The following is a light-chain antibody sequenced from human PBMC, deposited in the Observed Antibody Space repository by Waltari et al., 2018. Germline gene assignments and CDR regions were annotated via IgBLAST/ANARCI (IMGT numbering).Light chain of an antibody. J-gene: IGLJ2*01. Sequence: QSVLTQPPSVSGAPGQRVTISCTGSWSNLGAGYDVPWYQQLPGKAPTLLVYGVNTRPPGVPDRFFGSKSGTSASLAIPGLQPEDEADYYCQSYDTKVGVVFGGGSKLTVL. CDR2: GVN. V-gene: IGLV1-40*01. CDR1: WSNLGAGYD. CDR3: QSYDTKVGVV.